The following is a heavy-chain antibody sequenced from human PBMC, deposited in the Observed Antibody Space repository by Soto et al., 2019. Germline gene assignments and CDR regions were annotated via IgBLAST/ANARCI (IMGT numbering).Heavy chain of an antibody. J-gene: IGHJ6*02. Sequence: EVQLVQSGAEVKKPGESLRISCKGSGYSFTSYWISWVRQMPGKGLEWMGRIDPSDSYTNYSPSFQGHVTISADKSICTAYLQWSSLKAADTAMYYCASLGAGYSSSWYGWGGPSQRPASTDYYYYGMDVWGQGTTVTVSS. V-gene: IGHV5-10-1*03. CDR3: ASLGAGYSSSWYGWGGPSQRPASTDYYYYGMDV. CDR2: IDPSDSYT. D-gene: IGHD6-13*01. CDR1: GYSFTSYW.